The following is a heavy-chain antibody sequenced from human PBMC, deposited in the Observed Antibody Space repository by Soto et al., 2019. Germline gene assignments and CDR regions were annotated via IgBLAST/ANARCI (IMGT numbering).Heavy chain of an antibody. D-gene: IGHD4-17*01. CDR1: GFTFNHYA. J-gene: IGHJ6*01. CDR2: VSGRGGSK. CDR3: AKDSTVTTSLYFYYYGFDV. V-gene: IGHV3-23*01. Sequence: VQLLESGGGLVQPGGSLRLACTASGFTFNHYAMPWVRQAPGRGLEWVASVSGRGGSKKYADSVKGRFIISRDNSNSTLYLQMDSLGGEDTAVYYCAKDSTVTTSLYFYYYGFDVWGQGTTVTVSS.